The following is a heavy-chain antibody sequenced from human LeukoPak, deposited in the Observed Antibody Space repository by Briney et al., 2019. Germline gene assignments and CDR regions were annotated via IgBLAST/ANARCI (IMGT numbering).Heavy chain of an antibody. CDR2: INAYNGNT. Sequence: ASVTVSCKTSGYTFTNYGISWMRQAPGQGLEWMGWINAYNGNTIYAQTPPGSVTTNTDTYTSTAYMELRSLRSDDTAVYYCARDKESGGSCCYNWFDPWGRGTLVTVSS. CDR1: GYTFTNYG. V-gene: IGHV1-18*01. J-gene: IGHJ5*02. CDR3: ARDKESGGSCCYNWFDP. D-gene: IGHD2-15*01.